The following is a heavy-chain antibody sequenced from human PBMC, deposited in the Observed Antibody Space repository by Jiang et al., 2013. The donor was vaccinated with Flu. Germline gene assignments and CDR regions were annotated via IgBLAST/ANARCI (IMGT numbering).Heavy chain of an antibody. V-gene: IGHV3-30*02. CDR3: AKDRVALPAAMTPGAFDY. CDR2: TRFDGSNT. J-gene: IGHJ4*02. D-gene: IGHD2-2*01. CDR1: GFTFSSYG. Sequence: VESGGGVVQPGGSLRLSCAASGFTFSSYGMHWVRQAPGKGLEWVAFTRFDGSNTSYADSVKGRFTVSRDNSKSTLYLQMNSLRAEDTAVYYCAKDRVALPAAMTPGAFDYWGQGTLVTVSS.